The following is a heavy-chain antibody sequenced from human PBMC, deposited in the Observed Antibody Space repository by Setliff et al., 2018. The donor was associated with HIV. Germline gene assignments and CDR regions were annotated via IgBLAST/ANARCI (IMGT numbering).Heavy chain of an antibody. V-gene: IGHV1-2*02. J-gene: IGHJ4*02. CDR1: GYTFTGYY. D-gene: IGHD6-19*01. Sequence: EASVKVSCKASGYTFTGYYMHWVRQAPGQGLEWMGWINPSGGSTTYAQKFQGRVTMTRDTSISTAYMELSRLRSDDTAVYYCARDEVIEVAGDFDNWGQGTLVTV. CDR3: ARDEVIEVAGDFDN. CDR2: INPSGGST.